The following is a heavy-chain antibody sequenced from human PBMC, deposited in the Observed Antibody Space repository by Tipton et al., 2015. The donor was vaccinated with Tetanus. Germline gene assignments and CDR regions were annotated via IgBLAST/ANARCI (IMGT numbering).Heavy chain of an antibody. V-gene: IGHV1-2*02. Sequence: QLVQSGAEVKKPGSSVKVSCKTSGGSFSTYITSWVRQAPGQGLEWMGWINTYNGDTKFTETFQARVTLTRDTPINVTYMELSRLRSDDAAVYYCARGAVITGTTFSSYYGLDVWGQGTTVTVSS. D-gene: IGHD1-7*01. J-gene: IGHJ6*02. CDR1: GGSFSTYI. CDR2: INTYNGDT. CDR3: ARGAVITGTTFSSYYGLDV.